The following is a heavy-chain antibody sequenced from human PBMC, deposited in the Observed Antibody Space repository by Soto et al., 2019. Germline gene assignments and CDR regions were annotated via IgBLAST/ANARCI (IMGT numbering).Heavy chain of an antibody. J-gene: IGHJ4*02. CDR2: IHLDDAK. CDR3: ARAGDDDLHTFDL. V-gene: IGHV2-5*02. D-gene: IGHD1-1*01. CDR1: GFSLSTYHMG. Sequence: HITLKESGPTLVRPAQTLTLTGDFSGFSLSTYHMGVAWIRQPPGQALEWLALIHLDDAKRYSPALKDRLAISKGTYSNQLVLTITNVDPGDTATYICARAGDDDLHTFDLWGTGNLVTVAS.